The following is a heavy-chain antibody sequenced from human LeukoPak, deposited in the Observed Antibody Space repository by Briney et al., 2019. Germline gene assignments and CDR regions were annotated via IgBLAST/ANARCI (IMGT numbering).Heavy chain of an antibody. D-gene: IGHD1-26*01. Sequence: PSETLSLTCTVSGGSISSYYWSWIRQPPGKGLEWIGYIYYSGSTNYNPSLKSRVTISVDTSKNQFSLKLSSVTAADTAVYYCARGMGLYYYYYMDVWGKGTTVTVSS. CDR2: IYYSGST. CDR3: ARGMGLYYYYYMDV. J-gene: IGHJ6*03. V-gene: IGHV4-59*12. CDR1: GGSISSYY.